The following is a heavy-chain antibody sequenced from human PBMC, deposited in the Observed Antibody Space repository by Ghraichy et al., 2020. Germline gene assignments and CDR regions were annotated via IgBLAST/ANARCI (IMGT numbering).Heavy chain of an antibody. V-gene: IGHV3-33*01. J-gene: IGHJ4*02. CDR1: GFTFSSYG. CDR2: IWYDGSNK. CDR3: ARDRYYYGSGTTKDY. Sequence: GGSLRLSCAASGFTFSSYGMHWVRQAPGKGLEWVAVIWYDGSNKYYADSVKGRFTISRDNSKNTLYLQMNSLRAEDTAVYYCARDRYYYGSGTTKDYWGQGTLVTVSS. D-gene: IGHD3-10*01.